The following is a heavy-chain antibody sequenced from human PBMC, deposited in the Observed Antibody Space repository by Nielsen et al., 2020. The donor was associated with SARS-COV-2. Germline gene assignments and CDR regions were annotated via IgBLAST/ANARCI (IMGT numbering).Heavy chain of an antibody. CDR2: ISSSSSTI. D-gene: IGHD3-3*01. V-gene: IGHV3-48*01. CDR1: GFTFSSYS. Sequence: GGSLRLSCAASGFTFSSYSMNWVRQAPGKGLEWVSYISSSSSTIYYADSVKGRFTISRDNAKNSLYLQMNSLRAEDTAVYYCARIHYDFWSGETGVYYWGQVTLVTVSS. CDR3: ARIHYDFWSGETGVYY. J-gene: IGHJ4*02.